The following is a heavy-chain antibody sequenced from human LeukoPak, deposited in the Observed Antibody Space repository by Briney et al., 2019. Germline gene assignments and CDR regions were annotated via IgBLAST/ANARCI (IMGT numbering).Heavy chain of an antibody. D-gene: IGHD6-13*01. CDR3: TREFSSSLFNP. Sequence: GRSLRLSCTASGFTFGDYAMSWFRQAPGKGLEGVGFIRSKAYGGTTEYAASVKGRFTISRDDSKSIACLQMNSLKTEDTAVYYCTREFSSSLFNPWGQGTLVTVSS. J-gene: IGHJ5*02. CDR1: GFTFGDYA. CDR2: IRSKAYGGTT. V-gene: IGHV3-49*03.